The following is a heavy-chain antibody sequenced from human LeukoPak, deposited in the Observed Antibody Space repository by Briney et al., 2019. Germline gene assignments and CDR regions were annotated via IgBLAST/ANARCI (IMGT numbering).Heavy chain of an antibody. D-gene: IGHD5-18*01. Sequence: PSETLSLTCAVYGGSFSGYYWSWIRQPPGKGLEWIGEINHSGSTNYNPSLKSRVTISVDTSKNQFSLKLSSVTAADTAVYYCARRDSYGYWGGNDYWGQGTLVTVSS. V-gene: IGHV4-34*01. CDR2: INHSGST. CDR3: ARRDSYGYWGGNDY. CDR1: GGSFSGYY. J-gene: IGHJ4*02.